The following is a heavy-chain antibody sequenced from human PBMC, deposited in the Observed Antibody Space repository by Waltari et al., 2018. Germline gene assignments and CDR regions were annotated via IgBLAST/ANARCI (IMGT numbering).Heavy chain of an antibody. CDR3: ARSSVTPRLRYFDL. CDR1: GDSISSGDYY. Sequence: QVQLQESGPGLVKPSQTLSLTCTVSGDSISSGDYYWSWLRQSPGKGLEWIGYIFSSGNTHYNPAIESRLIISLHTSKTQFSLNLNSVTAADTAVYYCARSSVTPRLRYFDLWGRGTLVSVSA. V-gene: IGHV4-30-4*01. J-gene: IGHJ2*01. CDR2: IFSSGNT. D-gene: IGHD4-17*01.